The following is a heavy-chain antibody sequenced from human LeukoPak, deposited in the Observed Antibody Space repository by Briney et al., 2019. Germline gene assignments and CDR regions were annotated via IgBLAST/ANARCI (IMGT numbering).Heavy chain of an antibody. V-gene: IGHV4-4*07. J-gene: IGHJ6*02. CDR3: ARGTYYDYVWGSYPRAYYGMDV. CDR1: GGSISSYY. Sequence: SETLSLTCTVSGGSISSYYWSWIRQPAGKGLEWIGRIYTSGSTNYNPSLKSRVTMSVDTSKNQFSLKLRSVTAADTAVYYCARGTYYDYVWGSYPRAYYGMDVWGQGTTVTVSS. D-gene: IGHD3-16*02. CDR2: IYTSGST.